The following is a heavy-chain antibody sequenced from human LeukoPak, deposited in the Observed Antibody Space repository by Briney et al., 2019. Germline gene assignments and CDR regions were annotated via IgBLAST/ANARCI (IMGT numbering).Heavy chain of an antibody. CDR3: AKGTQDTMIVVANH. CDR2: ISSSGGST. Sequence: GGSLRLSCAASGFSFRSYAMRWVRQAPGKGLEWVSAISSSGGSTYYADSVKGRFTISRDNSKNTLYLQMNSLRAEDTAVYYCAKGTQDTMIVVANHWGQGTLVTVSS. D-gene: IGHD3-22*01. J-gene: IGHJ4*02. CDR1: GFSFRSYA. V-gene: IGHV3-23*01.